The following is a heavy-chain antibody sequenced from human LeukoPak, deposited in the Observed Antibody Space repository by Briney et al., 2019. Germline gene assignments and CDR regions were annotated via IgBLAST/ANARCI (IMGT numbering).Heavy chain of an antibody. CDR3: ARGGGHGAVVVPAAISY. Sequence: ASVKVSCKASGYTFTSYYMHWVRQAPGQGLEWMGIINPSGGSTSYAQKFQGRVTMTRDTSTSTVYMELSSLRSEDTAVYYCARGGGHGAVVVPAAISYWGQGTLVTVSS. J-gene: IGHJ4*02. CDR1: GYTFTSYY. V-gene: IGHV1-46*01. D-gene: IGHD2-2*02. CDR2: INPSGGST.